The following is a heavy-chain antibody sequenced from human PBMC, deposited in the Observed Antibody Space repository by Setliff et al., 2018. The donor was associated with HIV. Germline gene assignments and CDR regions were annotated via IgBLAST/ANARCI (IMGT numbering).Heavy chain of an antibody. Sequence: SETLSLTCTVSGGSINSHFWSWIRQPPGKGLEWIGSIYNSGTTNYNPSLKSRVTMSVDASKSQVSLKLTSVTAADTAVYFCAKDAGVTGGLYRYYIDAWGKGTTVTVSS. CDR3: AKDAGVTGGLYRYYIDA. CDR2: IYNSGTT. CDR1: GGSINSHF. J-gene: IGHJ6*03. D-gene: IGHD3-9*01. V-gene: IGHV4-59*11.